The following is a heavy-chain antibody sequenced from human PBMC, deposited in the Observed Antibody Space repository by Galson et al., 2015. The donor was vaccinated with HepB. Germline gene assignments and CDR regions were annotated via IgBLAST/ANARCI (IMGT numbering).Heavy chain of an antibody. CDR3: ARVGYYYYMDV. CDR1: GGSISSYY. CDR2: IYYSGST. Sequence: SETLSLTCTVSGGSISSYYWSWIRQPPGKGLEWIGYIYYSGSTNYNPSLKSRVTISVDTSKNQFSLKLSSVTAADTAVYYCARVGYYYYMDVWGKGTTVTVSS. V-gene: IGHV4-59*01. J-gene: IGHJ6*03. D-gene: IGHD3-10*01.